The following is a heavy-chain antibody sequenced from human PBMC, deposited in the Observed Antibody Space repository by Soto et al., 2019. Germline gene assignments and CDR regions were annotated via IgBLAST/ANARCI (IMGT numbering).Heavy chain of an antibody. V-gene: IGHV3-30-3*01. CDR1: GFTFSSYA. Sequence: GGSLILSWAASGFTFSSYAMHWVRPAPGKGLEWVAVISYDGSNKYYADSVKGRFTISRDNSKNTLYLQMNSLRAEDTAVYYCARDNWFDPWGQGTLVKVSS. CDR3: ARDNWFDP. CDR2: ISYDGSNK. J-gene: IGHJ5*02.